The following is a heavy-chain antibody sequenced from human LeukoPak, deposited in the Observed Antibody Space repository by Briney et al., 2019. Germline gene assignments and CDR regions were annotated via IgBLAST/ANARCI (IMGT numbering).Heavy chain of an antibody. CDR3: ASMAPWAGDLYFDY. J-gene: IGHJ4*02. V-gene: IGHV3-9*01. CDR1: GFTFDDYA. CDR2: ISWNSGSI. Sequence: GRSLRLSCAASGFTFDDYAMHWVRQAPGKGLEWVSGISWNSGSIGYADSVKGRFTISRDNAKNSLYLQMNSLRAEDTALYYCASMAPWAGDLYFDYWGQGTLDTVSS. D-gene: IGHD7-27*01.